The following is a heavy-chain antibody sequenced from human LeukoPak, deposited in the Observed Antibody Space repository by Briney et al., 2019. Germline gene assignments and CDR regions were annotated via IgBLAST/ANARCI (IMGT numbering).Heavy chain of an antibody. Sequence: GGSLRLSCAASGFTVSSSYMSWVRQAPGKGLEWVSIIYSGGSTYYAGSVKGRFTISRHNSENTLYLQMSSLRAEDTAVYYCARVGYSNYFDFWGQGTLVTVSS. V-gene: IGHV3-53*04. CDR2: IYSGGST. CDR1: GFTVSSSY. J-gene: IGHJ4*02. CDR3: ARVGYSNYFDF. D-gene: IGHD4-11*01.